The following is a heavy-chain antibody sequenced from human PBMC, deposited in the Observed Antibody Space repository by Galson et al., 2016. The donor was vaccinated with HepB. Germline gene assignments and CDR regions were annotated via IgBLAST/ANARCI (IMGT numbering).Heavy chain of an antibody. J-gene: IGHJ4*02. D-gene: IGHD1-1*01. CDR2: IWYDGSQK. CDR3: ARDSGYNHFDY. Sequence: SLRLSCAASGFTVNNNYMRWVRQAPGKGLEWLAVIWYDGSQKYYIDSVKGRFTISRDNSKNMLYLEMNNLRDEDTAVYYCARDSGYNHFDYWGQGTLVTVSS. CDR1: GFTVNNNY. V-gene: IGHV3-33*08.